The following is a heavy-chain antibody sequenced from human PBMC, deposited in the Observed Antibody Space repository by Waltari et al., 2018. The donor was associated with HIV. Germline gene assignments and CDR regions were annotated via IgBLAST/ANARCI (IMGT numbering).Heavy chain of an antibody. Sequence: EVQLVESGGGLVQPGGSLRLSCAASGFTFSSYWMHWVRQAPGKGLVGVSHNNSDGSMTTYADSVKGRFTISRDNAKNTLYLQMNSLRDEDTAVYYCATFPINDHSNKRLGYWGQGTLVTVSS. V-gene: IGHV3-74*01. CDR2: NNSDGSMT. CDR3: ATFPINDHSNKRLGY. D-gene: IGHD4-4*01. J-gene: IGHJ4*02. CDR1: GFTFSSYW.